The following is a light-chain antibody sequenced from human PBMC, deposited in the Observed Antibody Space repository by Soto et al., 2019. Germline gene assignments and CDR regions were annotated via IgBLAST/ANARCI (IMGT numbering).Light chain of an antibody. V-gene: IGKV3-20*01. CDR2: GAS. Sequence: EIVLTQSPGTLSLSPGERATLSCRASQSVSNNYLAWYQQKPGQAPRLLIYGASNRATGIPARFSGSGSGTDFTLTISSLEPEDFAVYYCQQYDYLPLTFGGGTKVDIK. J-gene: IGKJ4*01. CDR3: QQYDYLPLT. CDR1: QSVSNNY.